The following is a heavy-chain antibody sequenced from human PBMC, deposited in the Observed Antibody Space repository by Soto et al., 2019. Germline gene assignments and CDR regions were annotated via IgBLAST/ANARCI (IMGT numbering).Heavy chain of an antibody. D-gene: IGHD6-13*01. CDR1: GYTFTSYG. V-gene: IGHV1-18*04. J-gene: IGHJ6*02. CDR3: ARDPRLASSSSWYPGISYYYGLDV. Sequence: ASVKVSCKASGYTFTSYGISWVRQAPGQGLEWMGWISAYNGNTNYAQKLQGRVTMTTDTSTSTAYMELRSLRSDDTAVYYCARDPRLASSSSWYPGISYYYGLDVWG. CDR2: ISAYNGNT.